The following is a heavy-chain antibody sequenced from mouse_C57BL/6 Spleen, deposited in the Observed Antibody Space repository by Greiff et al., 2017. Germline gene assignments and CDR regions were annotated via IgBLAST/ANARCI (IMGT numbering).Heavy chain of an antibody. CDR2: ISYDGSN. V-gene: IGHV3-6*01. CDR1: GYSITSGYY. Sequence: EVHLVESGPGLVKPSQSLSLTCSVTGYSITSGYYWNWIRQFPGNKLEWMGYISYDGSNNYNPSLKNRISITRDTSKNQFFLKLNSVTTEDTATYYCAREGDYDDGYYAMDYWGQGTSVTVSS. J-gene: IGHJ4*01. CDR3: AREGDYDDGYYAMDY. D-gene: IGHD2-4*01.